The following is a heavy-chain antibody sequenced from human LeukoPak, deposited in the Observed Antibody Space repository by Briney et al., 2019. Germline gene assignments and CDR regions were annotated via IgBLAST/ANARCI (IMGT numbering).Heavy chain of an antibody. D-gene: IGHD4-17*01. V-gene: IGHV3-7*01. CDR3: ARDLISPTVTTGYYFDY. Sequence: GGSLRLSCAASGFTFSSYWMSWVRQAPGKGLEWVANIKQDGSEKYYVDSVKGRFTISRDNAKNSLYLQMNSLRAEDTAVYYCARDLISPTVTTGYYFDYWGQGTPVTVSS. CDR1: GFTFSSYW. CDR2: IKQDGSEK. J-gene: IGHJ4*02.